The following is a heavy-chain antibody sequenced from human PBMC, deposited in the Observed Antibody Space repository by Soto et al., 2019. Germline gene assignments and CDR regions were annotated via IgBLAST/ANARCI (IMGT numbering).Heavy chain of an antibody. V-gene: IGHV1-2*04. J-gene: IGHJ5*02. D-gene: IGHD6-19*01. CDR1: GYTFTGYY. CDR2: INPNSGGT. CDR3: ARGPGIAVASWFDP. Sequence: ASVKVSCKASGYTFTGYYMHWVRQAPGQGLEWMGWINPNSGGTNYAQKFQGWVTMTRDTSISTAYMELSRLRSDDTAVYYCARGPGIAVASWFDPWGQGTLVTVSS.